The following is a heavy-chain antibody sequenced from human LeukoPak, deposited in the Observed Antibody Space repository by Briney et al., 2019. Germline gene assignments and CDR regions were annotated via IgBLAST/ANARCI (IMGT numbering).Heavy chain of an antibody. J-gene: IGHJ4*02. CDR2: INHSGST. V-gene: IGHV4-34*01. D-gene: IGHD6-13*01. CDR3: ARGRQRRQGIAAAGPNYYFDY. CDR1: GGSFSGYY. Sequence: SETLSLTCAVYGGSFSGYYWGWIRQPPGKGLEWIGEINHSGSTNYNPSLKSRVTISVDTSKNQFSLKLSSVTAADTAVYYCARGRQRRQGIAAAGPNYYFDYWGQGTLVTVTS.